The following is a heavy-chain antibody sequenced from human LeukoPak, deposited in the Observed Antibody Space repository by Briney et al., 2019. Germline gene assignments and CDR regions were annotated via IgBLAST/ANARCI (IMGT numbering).Heavy chain of an antibody. Sequence: TGGSLRLSCTASGFTFSGTWMTWVRQAPGKGLEWVANIKEDGTDKNYVDSVKGRLTISRDNAQNSLFLQMSNLRDDDTAIYYCARHVGISFWGQGVLVTVSS. D-gene: IGHD7-27*01. CDR2: IKEDGTDK. J-gene: IGHJ4*02. CDR1: GFTFSGTW. V-gene: IGHV3-7*01. CDR3: ARHVGISF.